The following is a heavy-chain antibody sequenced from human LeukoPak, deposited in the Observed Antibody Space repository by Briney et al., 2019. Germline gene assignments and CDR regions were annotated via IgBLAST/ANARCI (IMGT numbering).Heavy chain of an antibody. V-gene: IGHV1-2*02. CDR1: GYTFTGYY. CDR3: ARGGWDYYDSRGYFYFDY. J-gene: IGHJ4*02. D-gene: IGHD3-22*01. Sequence: ASVKASCKASGYTFTGYYIHWVRQAPGQGLEWMGWINPNSGGTNYAQKFQGRVTMTRDTSITTAYMDLSRLRSDDTAVYYCARGGWDYYDSRGYFYFDYWGQGTLVTVSS. CDR2: INPNSGGT.